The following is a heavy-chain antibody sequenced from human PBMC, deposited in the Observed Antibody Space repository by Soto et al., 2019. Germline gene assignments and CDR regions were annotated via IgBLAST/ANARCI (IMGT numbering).Heavy chain of an antibody. CDR3: ARRRYCGVDCYNKFYYGMDV. CDR2: IIPVLGVT. J-gene: IGHJ6*02. V-gene: IGHV1-69*02. D-gene: IGHD2-21*02. CDR1: GSTCSSYT. Sequence: QVQLVQSGAEVRKPGSSVEVSCIASGSTCSSYTVNWVRQAPGQGLEWIGRIIPVLGVTHYVRRFQGRVTITADRSRKTAYMELTSLTSEDTAVYYYARRRYCGVDCYNKFYYGMDVWGQGTTVTVSS.